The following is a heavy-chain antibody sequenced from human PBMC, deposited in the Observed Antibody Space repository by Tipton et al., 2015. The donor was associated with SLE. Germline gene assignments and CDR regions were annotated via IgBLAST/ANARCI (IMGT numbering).Heavy chain of an antibody. V-gene: IGHV4-59*01. CDR2: IYHSGST. CDR3: ARGNHRWLPFPFDS. D-gene: IGHD6-19*01. CDR1: SGSISSSY. J-gene: IGHJ4*02. Sequence: TLSLTCTVSSGSISSSYWSWIRQPPGKGLEWIGYIYHSGSTNYNPSLKSRVTISVDTSKNQFSLKLSSVTAADTAVYYCARGNHRWLPFPFDSWGQGTLVTVSS.